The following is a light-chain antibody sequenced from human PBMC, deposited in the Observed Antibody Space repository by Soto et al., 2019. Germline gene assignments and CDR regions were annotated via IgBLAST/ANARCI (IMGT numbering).Light chain of an antibody. V-gene: IGLV2-8*01. CDR2: EVS. CDR1: SSDVGAYKY. CDR3: TSYAGSNIWV. J-gene: IGLJ3*02. Sequence: QSALTQLPSASGSPGQSVTISCTGTSSDVGAYKYVSWYQQYPGKAPKLMIYEVSKRPSGVPDRFSGSKSGNTASLTVSGLQAEDEADYYCTSYAGSNIWVFGAGTKLTVL.